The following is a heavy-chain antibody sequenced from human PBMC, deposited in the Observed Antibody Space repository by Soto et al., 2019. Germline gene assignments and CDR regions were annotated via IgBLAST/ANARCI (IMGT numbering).Heavy chain of an antibody. D-gene: IGHD6-19*01. CDR2: TIPMFATA. CDR1: GGTFSNYI. CDR3: ARGLFGQQWLVGFDT. Sequence: QMQLVQSGAEVKKPGSSVKVSCKASGGTFSNYIFSWVRQAPGQGLEWMGGTIPMFATAQYAQKLQGRVTITADESTSTVYLDLTSLRPDDTAVYYCARGLFGQQWLVGFDTWGQGTLVTVSS. V-gene: IGHV1-69*01. J-gene: IGHJ4*02.